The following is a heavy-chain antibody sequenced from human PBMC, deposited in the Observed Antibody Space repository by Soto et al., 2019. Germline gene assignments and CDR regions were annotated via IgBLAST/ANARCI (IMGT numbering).Heavy chain of an antibody. CDR3: ARATWIPLWSHQLYGMDV. D-gene: IGHD5-18*01. Sequence: SETLSLTCTVSGGSISSGDYYWSWIRQHPGKGLEWIGYIYYSGSTYYNPSLKSRVTISVDTSKNQFSLKLSSVTAAGTAVYYCARATWIPLWSHQLYGMDVWGQGTTVTVSS. CDR1: GGSISSGDYY. J-gene: IGHJ6*02. V-gene: IGHV4-31*03. CDR2: IYYSGST.